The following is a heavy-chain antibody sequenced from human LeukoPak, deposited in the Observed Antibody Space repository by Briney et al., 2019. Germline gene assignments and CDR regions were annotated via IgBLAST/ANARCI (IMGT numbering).Heavy chain of an antibody. J-gene: IGHJ5*02. Sequence: GESLKISCKGSGYSFTSYWIGWVRQMPGKGLEWMRIIYPGDSDTRYSPSFQGQVTISADKSISTAYLQWSSLKASDTAMYYCARTYYYDSSGSGAWFDPWGQGTLVTVSS. D-gene: IGHD3-22*01. V-gene: IGHV5-51*01. CDR3: ARTYYYDSSGSGAWFDP. CDR1: GYSFTSYW. CDR2: IYPGDSDT.